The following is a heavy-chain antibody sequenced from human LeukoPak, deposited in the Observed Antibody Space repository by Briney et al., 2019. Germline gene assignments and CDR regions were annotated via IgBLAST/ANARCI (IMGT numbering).Heavy chain of an antibody. J-gene: IGHJ4*02. CDR1: GFIFSSYE. D-gene: IGHD2-15*01. CDR3: AAHYCSGGSCYLN. CDR2: ISSSGSTI. Sequence: GGSLRLSCAASGFIFSSYEMNWVRQAPGKGLEWVSYISSSGSTIYYADSVKGRFTISRDNAKNSLYLQMNSLRAEDTAVYYCAAHYCSGGSCYLNWGQGTLVTVSS. V-gene: IGHV3-48*03.